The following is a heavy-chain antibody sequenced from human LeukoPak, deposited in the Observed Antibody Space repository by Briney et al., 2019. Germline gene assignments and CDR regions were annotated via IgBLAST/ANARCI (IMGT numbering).Heavy chain of an antibody. Sequence: GGSLRLSWAASGFTFSSYAMHWVRQAPGKGLEWVAVISYDGSNKYYADSVKGRFTISRDNSKNTLYLQMNSLRAEDAAVYYCARDRRWYHDYWGQGTLVTVSS. CDR1: GFTFSSYA. D-gene: IGHD4-23*01. V-gene: IGHV3-30-3*01. CDR2: ISYDGSNK. J-gene: IGHJ4*02. CDR3: ARDRRWYHDY.